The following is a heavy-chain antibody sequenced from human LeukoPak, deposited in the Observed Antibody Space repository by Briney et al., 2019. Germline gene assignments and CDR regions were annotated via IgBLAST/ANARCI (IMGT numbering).Heavy chain of an antibody. V-gene: IGHV3-48*04. J-gene: IGHJ4*02. CDR3: ARGDDGAY. D-gene: IGHD3-16*01. CDR2: ISSGSSPK. Sequence: GGSLRLSCAASGFTFDIYGMNWIRQAPGKGLERVSHISSGSSPKYYADSVRGRFTISRDNVKKSLYLQMNRLRVEDTAVYYCARGDDGAYWGQGTLVTVSS. CDR1: GFTFDIYG.